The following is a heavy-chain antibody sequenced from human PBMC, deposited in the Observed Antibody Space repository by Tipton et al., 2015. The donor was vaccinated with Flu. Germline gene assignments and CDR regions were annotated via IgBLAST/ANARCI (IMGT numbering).Heavy chain of an antibody. CDR2: IYYSGST. Sequence: TLSLTCTVSGGSISSYYWSWIRQPPGKGLEWIGYIYYSGSTNYNPSLKSRVTISVDTSKNQFSLKLSSVTAADTAVYYCARDRHSGSYYENDAFDIRGQGTMVTVSS. J-gene: IGHJ3*02. D-gene: IGHD1-26*01. CDR1: GGSISSYY. CDR3: ARDRHSGSYYENDAFDI. V-gene: IGHV4-59*01.